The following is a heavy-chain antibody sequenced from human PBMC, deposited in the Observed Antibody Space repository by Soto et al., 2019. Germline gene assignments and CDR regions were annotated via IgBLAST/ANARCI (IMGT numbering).Heavy chain of an antibody. CDR1: GFTCSSYV. Sequence: GGSLRLSCAASGFTCSSYVMSWVRQAPGKGLEWVSAISGSGGSTYYADSVKGRFTISRDNSKNTLYLQMNSLRAEDTAVYYCAKYSSSWYDGYFEYWGQGTLVTVSS. CDR3: AKYSSSWYDGYFEY. V-gene: IGHV3-23*01. J-gene: IGHJ4*02. D-gene: IGHD6-13*01. CDR2: ISGSGGST.